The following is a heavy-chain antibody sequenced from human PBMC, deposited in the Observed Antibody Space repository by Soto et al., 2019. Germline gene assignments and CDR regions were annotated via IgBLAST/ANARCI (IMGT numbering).Heavy chain of an antibody. CDR2: IYWNDDK. Sequence: GSGPTLVNPTQTLTLTCTFSGFSLSTSGVGVGWIRQPPGKALEWLALIYWNDDKRYSPSLKSRLTITKDTSKNQVVLTMTNMDPVDTATYYCALRVSSWGTDWFDPWGQGTLVTVSS. D-gene: IGHD6-13*01. CDR1: GFSLSTSGVG. J-gene: IGHJ5*02. V-gene: IGHV2-5*01. CDR3: ALRVSSWGTDWFDP.